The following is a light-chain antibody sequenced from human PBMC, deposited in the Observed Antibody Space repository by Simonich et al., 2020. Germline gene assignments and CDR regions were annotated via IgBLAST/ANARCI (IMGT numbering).Light chain of an antibody. CDR2: WAS. Sequence: DIVMTQSPDSLAVSLGERATINCKSSQSVLYSSNNNNYLAWYQQKPAQPPKLLIYWASTRESGVPDRFSGSGSGTAFTLPIRSLQAEDVAVYYCQQYYSTPWTFGQGTKVEIK. J-gene: IGKJ1*01. CDR1: QSVLYSSNNNNY. V-gene: IGKV4-1*01. CDR3: QQYYSTPWT.